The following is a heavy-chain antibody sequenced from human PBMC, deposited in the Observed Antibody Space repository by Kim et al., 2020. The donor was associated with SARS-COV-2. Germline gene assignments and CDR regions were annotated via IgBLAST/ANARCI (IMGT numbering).Heavy chain of an antibody. D-gene: IGHD3-9*01. Sequence: SETLSLTCTVSGGSISSYYWSWIRQPPGKGLEWIGYIYYSGSTNYNPSLKSRVTISVDTSKNQFSLKLSSVTAADTAVYYCARSKQLRYFDWPPPVAFDIWGQGTMVTVSS. CDR1: GGSISSYY. CDR3: ARSKQLRYFDWPPPVAFDI. J-gene: IGHJ3*02. CDR2: IYYSGST. V-gene: IGHV4-59*13.